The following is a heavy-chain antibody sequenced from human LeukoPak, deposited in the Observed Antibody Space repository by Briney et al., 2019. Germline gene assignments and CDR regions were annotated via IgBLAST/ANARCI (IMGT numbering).Heavy chain of an antibody. CDR1: GFTFSSYE. CDR2: ISSSGSTI. Sequence: GGSLRLSCAASGFTFSSYEMNWVRQAPGKGLEWVSYISSSGSTIYYADSVKGRFTISRDNAKNSLYLQMNSLRAEDTAVYYCAREHLKFGELLKGGIDYWGQGTLVTVSS. D-gene: IGHD3-10*01. CDR3: AREHLKFGELLKGGIDY. V-gene: IGHV3-48*03. J-gene: IGHJ4*02.